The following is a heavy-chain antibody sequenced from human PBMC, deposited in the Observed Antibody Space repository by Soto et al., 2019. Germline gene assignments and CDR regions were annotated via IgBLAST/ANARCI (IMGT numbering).Heavy chain of an antibody. V-gene: IGHV3-23*01. CDR1: GFTFYNYA. CDR3: AKKGLGSLATYCTTGDCHYAFDV. D-gene: IGHD2-8*01. J-gene: IGHJ3*01. Sequence: EVQLLESGGGLVRPGGSLRLSCAASGFTFYNYAMNWVRQAPGKGLEWVSTISGGGDGTYYADSVKGRFTISRDNSRNTLYLQMISLTAEDTAVYYCAKKGLGSLATYCTTGDCHYAFDVWGQGTLVTVSS. CDR2: ISGGGDGT.